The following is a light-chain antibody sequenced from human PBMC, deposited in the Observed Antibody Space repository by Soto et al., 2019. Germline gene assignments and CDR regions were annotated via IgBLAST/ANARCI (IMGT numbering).Light chain of an antibody. V-gene: IGKV1-39*01. CDR2: AAY. J-gene: IGKJ2*01. CDR1: QNIRNY. CDR3: QQRSSTPYT. Sequence: DIQMTQSPSSLSASVGDRVTITCRASQNIRNYLNWYQQKPGKAPKLLIYAAYSLQSGVPSRFSGSESGTDFTLTISSLQPEDFTTYYCQQRSSTPYTFGQGTKLEIK.